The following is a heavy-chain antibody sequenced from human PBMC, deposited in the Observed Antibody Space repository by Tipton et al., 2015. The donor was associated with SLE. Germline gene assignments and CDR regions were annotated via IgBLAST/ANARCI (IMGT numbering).Heavy chain of an antibody. CDR2: IYYSGST. D-gene: IGHD6-19*01. J-gene: IGHJ2*01. Sequence: TLSLTCTVSGGSISSYYWSWIRQPPGKGLEWIGYIYYSGSTNYNPSLKSRVTISVDTSKNQFSLKLRSVTAADTAFYYCARARGCEQWMAYCYFDLWGRGTLVTVSS. CDR3: ARARGCEQWMAYCYFDL. CDR1: GGSISSYY. V-gene: IGHV4-59*01.